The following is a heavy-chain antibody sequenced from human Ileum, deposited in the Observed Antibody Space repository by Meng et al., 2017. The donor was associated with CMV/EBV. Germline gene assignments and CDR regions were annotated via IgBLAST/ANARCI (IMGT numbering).Heavy chain of an antibody. Sequence: ASVKVSCKASGYTFSSFDINWVRQTPGQGLEWMGWLNPNNGNTGYAQKFQGRFTMTRNTSVSTVSMEMTGLKFEDTAVYFCARGGFGFRGSNPYFYGPDFWGQGTTVTVSS. J-gene: IGHJ6*02. CDR2: LNPNNGNT. CDR1: GYTFSSFD. D-gene: IGHD3-10*01. V-gene: IGHV1-8*01. CDR3: ARGGFGFRGSNPYFYGPDF.